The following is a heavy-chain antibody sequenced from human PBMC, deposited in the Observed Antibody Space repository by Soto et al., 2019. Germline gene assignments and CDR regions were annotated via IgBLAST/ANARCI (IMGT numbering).Heavy chain of an antibody. CDR1: GYSFTSYW. V-gene: IGHV5-51*01. Sequence: VESLKIACKGSGYSFTSYWIGWVRQMPGKGLEWMGIIYPGDSDTRYSPSFQGQVTISADKSISTAYLQWSSLKASDTALYYCARRPAARGLNWFDPWGKGTLVTVSS. CDR3: ARRPAARGLNWFDP. CDR2: IYPGDSDT. D-gene: IGHD5-18*01. J-gene: IGHJ5*02.